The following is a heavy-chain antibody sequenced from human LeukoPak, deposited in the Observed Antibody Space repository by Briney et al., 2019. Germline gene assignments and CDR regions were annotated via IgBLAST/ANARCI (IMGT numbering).Heavy chain of an antibody. Sequence: SETLSLTCTVSGGSISSGDYYWSWIRQPPGKGLEWIGYIYYSGGTYYNPSLKSRVTISVDTSKNQFSLKLSSATAADTAVYYCARHPSVTNFLFDYWGQGTLVTVSS. V-gene: IGHV4-30-4*08. J-gene: IGHJ4*02. CDR2: IYYSGGT. D-gene: IGHD4-17*01. CDR3: ARHPSVTNFLFDY. CDR1: GGSISSGDYY.